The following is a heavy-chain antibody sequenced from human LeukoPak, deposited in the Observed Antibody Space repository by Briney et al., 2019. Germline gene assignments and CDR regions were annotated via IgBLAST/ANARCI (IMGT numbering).Heavy chain of an antibody. J-gene: IGHJ4*02. D-gene: IGHD2-2*01. CDR1: GFTFSSYW. CDR3: ARDLRRDCSTTTCYAFDY. V-gene: IGHV3-7*03. CDR2: IKRDGSEK. Sequence: GGSLRLSCAASGFTFSSYWMTWVRQAPGKGLEWVANIKRDGSEKHYVDSVKGRFTISRDNAKNSMFLQMNSLRAEDTAVYYCARDLRRDCSTTTCYAFDYWGQGTLVTVSS.